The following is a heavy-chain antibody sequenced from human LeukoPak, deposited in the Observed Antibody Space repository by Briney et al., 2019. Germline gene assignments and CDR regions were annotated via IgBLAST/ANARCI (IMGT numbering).Heavy chain of an antibody. V-gene: IGHV1-2*02. CDR1: GYTFTGYY. D-gene: IGHD2-2*01. Sequence: ASVKVSCKASGYTFTGYYMHWVRQAPGQGLEWMGWINSNSGGTNYAQKFQGRVTMTRDTPISTAYMELSRLRSDDTAVYYCARSSREFQLPAWRVWGQGTLVTVSS. CDR3: ARSSREFQLPAWRV. CDR2: INSNSGGT. J-gene: IGHJ4*02.